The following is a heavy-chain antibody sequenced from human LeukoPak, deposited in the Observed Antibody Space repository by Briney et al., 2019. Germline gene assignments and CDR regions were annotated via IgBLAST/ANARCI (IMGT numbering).Heavy chain of an antibody. J-gene: IGHJ4*02. CDR3: ARVVWQLDYFDY. Sequence: SETLSLTCTVSGGSISSGGYYWSWIRQHPGKGLEWIGYIYYSGSTYYNPSLKSRVTISVDTSKNQFSLKLSSVTAADTAVYYCARVVWQLDYFDYWGQGTLVTVSS. CDR2: IYYSGST. V-gene: IGHV4-31*03. CDR1: GGSISSGGYY. D-gene: IGHD6-6*01.